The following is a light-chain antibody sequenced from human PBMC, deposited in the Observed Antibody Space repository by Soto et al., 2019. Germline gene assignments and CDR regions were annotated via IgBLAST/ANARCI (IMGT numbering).Light chain of an antibody. CDR2: EVS. CDR3: SSYAGSNNLYV. CDR1: SSDVGGYNY. J-gene: IGLJ1*01. V-gene: IGLV2-8*01. Sequence: QSALTQPPSASGSPGQSVTISCAGTSSDVGGYNYVSWYQQHPDKAPKLMIYEVSKRPSGVPDRFSGSKSGNTAPLTVSGLQAEDEADYYCSSYAGSNNLYVFGTGTKVTVL.